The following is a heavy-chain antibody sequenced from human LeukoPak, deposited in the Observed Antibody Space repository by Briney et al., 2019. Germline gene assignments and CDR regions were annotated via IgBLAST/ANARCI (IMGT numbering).Heavy chain of an antibody. D-gene: IGHD2/OR15-2a*01. J-gene: IGHJ4*02. CDR3: ARSGLSRFGF. CDR2: FSGSGGST. V-gene: IGHV3-23*01. Sequence: GGSLRLSCAASGFIFSNYAMSWVLQAPGKGLQWVSAFSGSGGSTYYADSVKGRFTISRDNSRNTLYLQMNSLRAEDTAVYYCARSGLSRFGFWGQGTLVTVSS. CDR1: GFIFSNYA.